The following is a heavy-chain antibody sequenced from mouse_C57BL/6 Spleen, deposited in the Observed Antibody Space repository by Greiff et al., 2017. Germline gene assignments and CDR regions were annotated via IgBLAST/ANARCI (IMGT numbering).Heavy chain of an antibody. D-gene: IGHD1-1*01. V-gene: IGHV1-54*01. CDR2: INPGSGGT. CDR1: GYAFTNYL. Sequence: VKLQESGAELVRPGTSVKVSCKASGYAFTNYLIEWVKQRPGQGLEWIGVINPGSGGTNYNEKFKGKATLTADKSSSTAYMQLSSLTSEDSAVYFCAREDYYGSSFAYWGQGTLVTVSA. CDR3: AREDYYGSSFAY. J-gene: IGHJ3*01.